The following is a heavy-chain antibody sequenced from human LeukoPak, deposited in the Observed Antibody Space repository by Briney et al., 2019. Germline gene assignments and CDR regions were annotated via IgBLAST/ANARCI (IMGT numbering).Heavy chain of an antibody. D-gene: IGHD4-11*01. V-gene: IGHV4-59*08. CDR3: ARLVTTVSGDYYYGMDV. Sequence: SETLSLTCTVSGGSISSYYWSWIRQPPGKGLEWIGYIYYSGSTNYNPSLKSRVTISVDTSKNQFSLKLSSVTAADTAVYYCARLVTTVSGDYYYGMDVWGQGTTVTVSS. J-gene: IGHJ6*02. CDR2: IYYSGST. CDR1: GGSISSYY.